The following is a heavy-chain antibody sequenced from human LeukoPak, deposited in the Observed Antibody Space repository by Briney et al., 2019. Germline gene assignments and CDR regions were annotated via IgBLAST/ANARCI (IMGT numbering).Heavy chain of an antibody. J-gene: IGHJ4*02. D-gene: IGHD4-11*01. CDR2: ISYDGSFK. Sequence: PGGSLRLSCAASGFTFSSSGMHWVRQAPGKGLEWVAVISYDGSFKYYADSVKGRFTISRDNSKSTLYLQMNSLRAEDAAVYYCAKPNLYGNYVGGYFDSWGQGTLVTVSS. V-gene: IGHV3-30*18. CDR1: GFTFSSSG. CDR3: AKPNLYGNYVGGYFDS.